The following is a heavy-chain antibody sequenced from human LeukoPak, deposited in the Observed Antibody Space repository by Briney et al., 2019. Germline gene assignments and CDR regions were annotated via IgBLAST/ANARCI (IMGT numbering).Heavy chain of an antibody. CDR2: IYYSGST. CDR1: RGSISDYY. Sequence: SETLSLTCTVSRGSISDYYWSWIRQPPGEGLEWIGYIYYSGSTNYNPSLKSRVTISVDTSKNQFSLKLSSVTAADTAVYYCARLDVGCSSTSCYFFRFDPWGQGTLVTVSS. D-gene: IGHD2-2*01. CDR3: ARLDVGCSSTSCYFFRFDP. V-gene: IGHV4-59*01. J-gene: IGHJ5*02.